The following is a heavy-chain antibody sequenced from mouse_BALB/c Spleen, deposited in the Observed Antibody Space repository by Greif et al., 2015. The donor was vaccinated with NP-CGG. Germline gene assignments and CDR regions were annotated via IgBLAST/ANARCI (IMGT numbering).Heavy chain of an antibody. CDR1: GYTFTSYW. Sequence: VQLQQSGAELVKPGASVKLSCEASGYTFTSYWMHWVKQRPGQGLEWIGEINPSNGRTNYNEKFKSKATLTVDKSSSTAYMQLSSLTSEDSAVYYCAIYDGYYYYAMDYWGQGTSVTVSS. CDR2: INPSNGRT. V-gene: IGHV1S81*02. CDR3: AIYDGYYYYAMDY. D-gene: IGHD2-3*01. J-gene: IGHJ4*01.